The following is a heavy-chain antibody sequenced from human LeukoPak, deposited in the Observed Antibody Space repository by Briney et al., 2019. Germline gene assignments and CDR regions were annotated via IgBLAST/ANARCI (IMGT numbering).Heavy chain of an antibody. Sequence: GASVKVSCKASGYTFTGYYIHWARQAPGQGLEWMGWINPNTGGTKYAQKFQGRVTMTRDTSINTAYMELTRLTSDDTAVYYCAKGRVLASSKSLTYHWFDPWGHGTLVTVSS. J-gene: IGHJ5*02. CDR3: AKGRVLASSKSLTYHWFDP. D-gene: IGHD2-8*02. CDR1: GYTFTGYY. V-gene: IGHV1-2*02. CDR2: INPNTGGT.